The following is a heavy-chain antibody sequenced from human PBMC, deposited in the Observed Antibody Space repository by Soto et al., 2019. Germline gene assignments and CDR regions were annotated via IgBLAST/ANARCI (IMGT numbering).Heavy chain of an antibody. Sequence: QAQLMQSGAEVKKPGASVKVSCKASGGTFSGYAINWVRQAPGQGLEWMGGIIPLLGITDNVQKFQGRITIDADESTGTAYMDLRCLRSEDTAVYYCARDPRNITGTTSSEDFQHWGQGPLISVSS. J-gene: IGHJ1*01. CDR1: GGTFSGYA. V-gene: IGHV1-69*01. CDR2: IIPLLGIT. D-gene: IGHD1-20*01. CDR3: ARDPRNITGTTSSEDFQH.